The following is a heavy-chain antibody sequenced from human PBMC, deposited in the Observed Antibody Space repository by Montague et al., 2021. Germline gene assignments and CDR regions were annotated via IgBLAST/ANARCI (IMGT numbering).Heavy chain of an antibody. V-gene: IGHV3-74*01. J-gene: IGHJ5*02. CDR3: ARSAFAEALDP. Sequence: SLRLSCAASGFTFSNYWMHWVRQAPGKGLVWVSHIKYDGSRTGYADSVKGRFTISRDNAKNTLYLQMNSLRVVDTAVYYCARSAFAEALDPWGQGTLVTVSS. CDR1: GFTFSNYW. CDR2: IKYDGSRT.